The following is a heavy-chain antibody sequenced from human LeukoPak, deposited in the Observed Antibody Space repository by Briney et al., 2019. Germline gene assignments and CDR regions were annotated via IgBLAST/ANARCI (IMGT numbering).Heavy chain of an antibody. CDR1: GLTFGNDW. V-gene: IGHV3-15*01. CDR2: IISKASGGTT. J-gene: IGHJ4*02. D-gene: IGHD3-22*01. Sequence: GGSLTLSCAASGLTFGNDWMSWVRQAPGKGLEWVGRIISKASGGTTDYAAPVRGRFTISRDDSKSTLYLHMNSLKTEDTAQYYCTTYRYYYGSTGYSYFDFWGKGTLVTVSS. CDR3: TTYRYYYGSTGYSYFDF.